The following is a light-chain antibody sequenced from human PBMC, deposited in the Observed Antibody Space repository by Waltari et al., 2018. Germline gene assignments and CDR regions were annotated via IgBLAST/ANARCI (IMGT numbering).Light chain of an antibody. CDR3: SSYAGNNNVV. J-gene: IGLJ2*01. Sequence: QSALTQPPSASGSPGQSVTISCTGTSSDVGGYNYFPWYQQHPGQAPKLMLYEVSERPSGVPERFCGSKSGNTASLTVSGLRAEDEADYYCSSYAGNNNVVFGGGTKLTVL. CDR1: SSDVGGYNY. CDR2: EVS. V-gene: IGLV2-8*01.